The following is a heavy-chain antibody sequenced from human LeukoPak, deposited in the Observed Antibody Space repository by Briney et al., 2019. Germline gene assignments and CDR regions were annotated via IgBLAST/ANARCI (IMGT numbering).Heavy chain of an antibody. V-gene: IGHV1-18*01. CDR2: ISANNGNR. Sequence: EASVKVSCKASGYTFTNYGISWVRQAPGQGLEWMGWISANNGNRNYAPKLQDRVSMTTDTSTSTAYMELRSLRSDDTAVYYCARQGYGGHSRGAADYWGQGTLVTVSS. CDR3: ARQGYGGHSRGAADY. D-gene: IGHD4-23*01. J-gene: IGHJ4*02. CDR1: GYTFTNYG.